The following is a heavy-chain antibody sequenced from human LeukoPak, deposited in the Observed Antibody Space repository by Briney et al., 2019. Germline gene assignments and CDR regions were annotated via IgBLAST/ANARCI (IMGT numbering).Heavy chain of an antibody. CDR2: ISGSGGST. J-gene: IGHJ4*02. D-gene: IGHD3-10*01. CDR1: GFTFSSYA. CDR3: AKDHYGSGTYYTGGGFDY. V-gene: IGHV3-23*01. Sequence: GGSLRLSCAASGFTFSSYAMSWVRQAPGKGLEWVSAISGSGGSTYYADSVKGRFTISRDNSKNTLYLQMNSLRAEDTAIYYCAKDHYGSGTYYTGGGFDYWGQGTLVTVSS.